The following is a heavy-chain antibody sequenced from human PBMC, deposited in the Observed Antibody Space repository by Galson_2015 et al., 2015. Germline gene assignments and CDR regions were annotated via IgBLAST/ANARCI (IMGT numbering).Heavy chain of an antibody. D-gene: IGHD2-2*02. J-gene: IGHJ6*02. V-gene: IGHV3-7*01. CDR1: GFTSSSYW. Sequence: SLRLSCAASGFTSSSYWMSWVRQAPGKGLEWVANIKQDGSEKYYVDSVKGRFTISRDNAKNSLYLQMNSLRAEDTAVYYCARDHKYQLLYGVGGMDVWGQGTTVTVSS. CDR2: IKQDGSEK. CDR3: ARDHKYQLLYGVGGMDV.